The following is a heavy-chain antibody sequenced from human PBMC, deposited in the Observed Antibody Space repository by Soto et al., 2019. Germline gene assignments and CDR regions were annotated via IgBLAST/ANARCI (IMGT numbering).Heavy chain of an antibody. CDR3: ARVAYNSGWYPPDY. CDR2: INSDGTIT. Sequence: GGSLRLSCAASGFTFRSYWIHWVRKVSGKGLVWVSRINSDGTITGYADSVKGRFTISRDNAKNTVYLQMNSLRAEDMAVYYCARVAYNSGWYPPDYWGQGTLVTVSS. J-gene: IGHJ4*02. CDR1: GFTFRSYW. D-gene: IGHD6-19*01. V-gene: IGHV3-74*01.